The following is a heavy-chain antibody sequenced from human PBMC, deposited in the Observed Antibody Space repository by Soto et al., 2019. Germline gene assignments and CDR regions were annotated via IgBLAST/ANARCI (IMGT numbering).Heavy chain of an antibody. J-gene: IGHJ3*01. CDR2: IGGGDDDT. D-gene: IGHD2-21*01. V-gene: IGHV3-23*01. CDR1: GFTFNIYA. Sequence: QPGGSLRLSCAASGFTFNIYAMSWVRQAPGRGLQWVSSIGGGDDDTSYADSVRCRFTISRDNSKKMLFLQMNSLRADDTAVYYCAKDRMAHKSVWDPFDVWGPGTVVTVS. CDR3: AKDRMAHKSVWDPFDV.